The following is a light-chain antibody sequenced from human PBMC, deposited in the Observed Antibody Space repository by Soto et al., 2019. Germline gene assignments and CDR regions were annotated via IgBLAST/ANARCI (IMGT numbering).Light chain of an antibody. CDR1: SSDVGGYNY. CDR2: DVS. V-gene: IGLV2-14*01. CDR3: SSYTSSSTLYV. Sequence: QSVLTQPASVSGSPGQSITISCTGTSSDVGGYNYVSWYQQHPGKAPKLMIYDVSNRPSGVSNRFSGSKSGNTASLTISGLQAEDEAEYYGSSYTSSSTLYVFATGTNLTFL. J-gene: IGLJ1*01.